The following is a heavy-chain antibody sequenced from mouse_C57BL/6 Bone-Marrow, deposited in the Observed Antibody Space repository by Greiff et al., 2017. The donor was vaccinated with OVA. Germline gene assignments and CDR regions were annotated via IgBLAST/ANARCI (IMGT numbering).Heavy chain of an antibody. Sequence: EVQRVESGAELVRPGSSVKMSCKTSGYTFTSYGINWVKQRPGQGLEWIGYIYIGNGYTEYNEKFKGKATLTSDTSSSTAYMQLSSLTSEDSAIYFCASGTTVSWYFDVWGTGTTVTVSS. V-gene: IGHV1-58*01. J-gene: IGHJ1*03. D-gene: IGHD1-1*01. CDR3: ASGTTVSWYFDV. CDR2: IYIGNGYT. CDR1: GYTFTSYG.